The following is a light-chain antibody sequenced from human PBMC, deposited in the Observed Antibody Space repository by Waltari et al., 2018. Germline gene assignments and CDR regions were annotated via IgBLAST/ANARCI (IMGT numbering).Light chain of an antibody. V-gene: IGLV2-23*01. Sequence: QSALTQPASVSGSPGQSITISCTGSDSDVGTYHLVSWFQQHPGRAPKVILYEASKRPSGISDRFSGSQSGNTAYLTISGLQAEDEAHYYCCSYSHADTLIFGGGTKLTVL. CDR2: EAS. CDR3: CSYSHADTLI. CDR1: DSDVGTYHL. J-gene: IGLJ2*01.